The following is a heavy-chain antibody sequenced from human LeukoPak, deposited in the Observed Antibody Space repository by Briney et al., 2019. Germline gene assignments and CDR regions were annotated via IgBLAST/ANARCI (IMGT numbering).Heavy chain of an antibody. Sequence: GGSLRLSCAASGFTVSSNYMSWVRQAPGMGLEWVSVIYSGGSTYYADSVKGRFTISRDNSKNTLYLQMNSLRAEDTAMHYCAGELAVAGTLDYWGQGTLVTVSS. CDR3: AGELAVAGTLDY. CDR2: IYSGGST. J-gene: IGHJ4*02. V-gene: IGHV3-53*01. CDR1: GFTVSSNY. D-gene: IGHD6-19*01.